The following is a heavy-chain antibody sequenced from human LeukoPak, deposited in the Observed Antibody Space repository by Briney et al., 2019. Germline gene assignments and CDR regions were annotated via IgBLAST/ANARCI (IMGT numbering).Heavy chain of an antibody. Sequence: GGFLRLSCAASGFTFSSYSMNWVRQAPGKGLEWVSYISSSSSTIYYADSVKGRFTISRDNAKNSLYLQMNSLRAEDTAVYYCAVDSPRRLVDMDVWGKGTTVTVSS. CDR2: ISSSSSTI. CDR3: AVDSPRRLVDMDV. J-gene: IGHJ6*03. D-gene: IGHD3-3*01. V-gene: IGHV3-48*01. CDR1: GFTFSSYS.